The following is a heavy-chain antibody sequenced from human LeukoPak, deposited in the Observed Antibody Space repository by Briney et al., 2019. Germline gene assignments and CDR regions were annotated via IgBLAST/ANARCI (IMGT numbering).Heavy chain of an antibody. CDR2: IYYSGST. Sequence: SETLSLTCTVSGGSISSYYWSWIRQPPGKGLEWIGYIYYSGSTNYNPSLKSRVTISVDTSKNQFSLKLSSVTAADTAVYYCARAPLEWLRHYYYYYMDVWGKGTTVTVSS. CDR3: ARAPLEWLRHYYYYYMDV. D-gene: IGHD3-3*01. CDR1: GGSISSYY. J-gene: IGHJ6*03. V-gene: IGHV4-59*01.